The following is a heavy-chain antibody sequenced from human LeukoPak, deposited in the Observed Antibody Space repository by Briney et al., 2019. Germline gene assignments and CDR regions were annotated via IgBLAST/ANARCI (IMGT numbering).Heavy chain of an antibody. CDR1: GGSFSGYY. V-gene: IGHV4-34*01. J-gene: IGHJ4*02. Sequence: SETLSLTCAVYGGSFSGYYWSWIRQPPGKGLEWIGETNHSGSTNYNPSLKSRVTISVDTSKNQFSLKLSSVTAADTAVYYCARGWRWLQRGAPFHYWGQGTLVTVSS. D-gene: IGHD5-24*01. CDR2: TNHSGST. CDR3: ARGWRWLQRGAPFHY.